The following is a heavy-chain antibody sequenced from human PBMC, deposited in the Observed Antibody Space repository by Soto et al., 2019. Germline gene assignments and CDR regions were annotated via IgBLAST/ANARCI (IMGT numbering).Heavy chain of an antibody. Sequence: SETLSLTCTVSGGSISSDNYFWSWIRQHPGKGLEWIEYIDYIGSGYYNPCLKRRVTTSVDTSKNQCPLRLSSVTVADTATYYCVRAVKSAAAYDAFDSLGQGTVVTVSS. CDR3: VRAVKSAAAYDAFDS. V-gene: IGHV4-31*03. D-gene: IGHD2-15*01. CDR1: GGSISSDNYF. J-gene: IGHJ3*02. CDR2: IDYIGSG.